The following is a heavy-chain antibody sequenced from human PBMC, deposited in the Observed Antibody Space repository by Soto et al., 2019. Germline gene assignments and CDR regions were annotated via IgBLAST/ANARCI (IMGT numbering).Heavy chain of an antibody. CDR3: ARMETFGSLNWFDP. CDR1: GYSFTGYY. D-gene: IGHD3-16*01. V-gene: IGHV1-2*02. CDR2: INPISGGT. Sequence: ASVNVSFKSSGYSFTGYYIHWVRQAPGQGLEWVGRINPISGGTNYAQKFQGRVAMTRDTSISTAYMELSSLRSDDTAIYYCARMETFGSLNWFDPWGQGTLVTVSS. J-gene: IGHJ5*02.